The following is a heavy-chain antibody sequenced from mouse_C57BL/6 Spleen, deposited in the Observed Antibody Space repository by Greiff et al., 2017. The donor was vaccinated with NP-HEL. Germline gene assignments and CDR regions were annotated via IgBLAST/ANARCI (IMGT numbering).Heavy chain of an antibody. CDR2: ISNLAYSI. J-gene: IGHJ2*01. V-gene: IGHV5-15*01. CDR3: ARQWNYGSSFDY. Sequence: EVQRVESGGGLVQPGGSLKLSCAASGFTFSDYGMAWVRQAPRKGPEWVAFISNLAYSIYYADTVTGRFTFSRANAKNTLYLEMSRLRSEDTAMYYCARQWNYGSSFDYWGQGTTLTVSA. CDR1: GFTFSDYG. D-gene: IGHD1-1*01.